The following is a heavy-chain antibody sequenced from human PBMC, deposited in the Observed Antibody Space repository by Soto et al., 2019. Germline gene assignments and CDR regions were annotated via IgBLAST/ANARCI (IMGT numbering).Heavy chain of an antibody. D-gene: IGHD3-16*02. CDR1: GFTFSSYG. CDR3: AKALGELSPESYDY. J-gene: IGHJ4*02. V-gene: IGHV3-30*18. Sequence: QVQLVESGGGVVQPGRSLRLSCAASGFTFSSYGMHWVRQAPGKGLVWVAVISYDGSDKYYADSVKGRFTISRDNSKNTLNLQMNSLRADDTAVYYCAKALGELSPESYDYWGQGTLITLSS. CDR2: ISYDGSDK.